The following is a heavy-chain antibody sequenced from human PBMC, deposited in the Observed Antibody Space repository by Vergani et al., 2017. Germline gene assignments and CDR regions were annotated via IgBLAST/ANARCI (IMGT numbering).Heavy chain of an antibody. CDR3: ARVDYGGNNRNYYYNMGV. J-gene: IGHJ6*03. Sequence: EVQLVESGGGVIRPGGSLRLSCVASGFTFDDYGMSWVRQAPGTGLEWVSGINWNGENTGYADSVKGRFTISRDNAKNSLYLQVNSLRAEDTALYYCARVDYGGNNRNYYYNMGVWGNGTTVTVSS. CDR1: GFTFDDYG. V-gene: IGHV3-20*04. D-gene: IGHD4-23*01. CDR2: INWNGENT.